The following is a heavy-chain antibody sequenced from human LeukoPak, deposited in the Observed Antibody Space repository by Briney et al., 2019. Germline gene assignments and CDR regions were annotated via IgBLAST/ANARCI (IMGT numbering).Heavy chain of an antibody. Sequence: PSQTLSPTCAVYVASFSGYYWSSIRQPPGKWLEWIGEINHRGSTNYNPSLKSRVTISVDTSKNQVYLKLSSVTAADTAVYYCARSNLPARWSVYYGAFDIWGQGTMVTVST. V-gene: IGHV4-34*01. CDR3: ARSNLPARWSVYYGAFDI. CDR2: INHRGST. CDR1: VASFSGYY. D-gene: IGHD3-3*01. J-gene: IGHJ3*02.